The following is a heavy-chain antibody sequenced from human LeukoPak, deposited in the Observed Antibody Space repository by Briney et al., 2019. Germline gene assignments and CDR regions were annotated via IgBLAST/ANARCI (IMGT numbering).Heavy chain of an antibody. V-gene: IGHV3-48*03. CDR3: ARDRGGTTVVPLDY. J-gene: IGHJ4*02. D-gene: IGHD4-23*01. Sequence: GGSLRLSCAASGFTFSSYEMNWVRQAPGKGLEWVSYISSSGSTIYYADSVKGRFTISRDNAKNSLYLQMNSLRAEDTAVYYCARDRGGTTVVPLDYWGQGTLVTVSS. CDR1: GFTFSSYE. CDR2: ISSSGSTI.